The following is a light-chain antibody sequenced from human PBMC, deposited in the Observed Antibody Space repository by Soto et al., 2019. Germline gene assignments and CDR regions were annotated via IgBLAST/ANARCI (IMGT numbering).Light chain of an antibody. CDR3: GQYGDFDCPWYG. CDR1: QSVSTNY. Sequence: EIVLTQSPGTLSLSPGDRVTLSCRASQSVSTNYFSWYQQKPGQAPRLLIYATSSRAVGIPDRFSGSGSGTDFTLTISGLELEVFAMFLCGQYGDFDCPWYGFGQGTRLEI. V-gene: IGKV3-20*01. J-gene: IGKJ2*03. CDR2: ATS.